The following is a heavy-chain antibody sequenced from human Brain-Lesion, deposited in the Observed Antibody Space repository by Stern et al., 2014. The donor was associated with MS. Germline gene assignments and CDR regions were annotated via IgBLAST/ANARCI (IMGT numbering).Heavy chain of an antibody. Sequence: QVQLGQSGPGLVKPSQTLSLSCTVSGGSISSGGYYWSWIRQPAGKGLEWIGRIFYSGSPRDNPSPNSRVTLSIDTTRNQFSLRLTPMTAADTAVYYCARGRVVPGFQYYATDVWGQGTTVIVSS. CDR1: GGSISSGGYY. V-gene: IGHV4-61*02. J-gene: IGHJ6*02. D-gene: IGHD2-2*01. CDR2: IFYSGSP. CDR3: ARGRVVPGFQYYATDV.